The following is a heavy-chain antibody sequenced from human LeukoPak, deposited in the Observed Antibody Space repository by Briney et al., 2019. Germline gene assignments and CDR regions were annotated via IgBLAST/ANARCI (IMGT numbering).Heavy chain of an antibody. CDR2: MNPNSGNT. J-gene: IGHJ6*03. CDR3: ARGRLYSSGYSSRYYYMDV. Sequence: GASVKLSCKASGYTFTSYDINWVRQATGQGLEWRGWMNPNSGNTGYAQKFQGRVTMTRNTSISTAYMELSSTRSEDTAAYYCARGRLYSSGYSSRYYYMDVWGKGTTVTVSS. D-gene: IGHD3-22*01. V-gene: IGHV1-8*01. CDR1: GYTFTSYD.